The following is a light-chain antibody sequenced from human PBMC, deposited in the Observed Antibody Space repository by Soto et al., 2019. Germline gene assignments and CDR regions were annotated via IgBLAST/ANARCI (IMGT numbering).Light chain of an antibody. Sequence: EMVLTPALATLSLSPGERATLSCRASQSVSSYLAWYQQKPGQAPRLLIYDASNRATGIPARFSGSGSGTDFTLTISSLEPEDFAVYYCQQRSNWPPRITFGGG. CDR2: DAS. CDR1: QSVSSY. V-gene: IGKV3-11*01. J-gene: IGKJ4*01. CDR3: QQRSNWPPRIT.